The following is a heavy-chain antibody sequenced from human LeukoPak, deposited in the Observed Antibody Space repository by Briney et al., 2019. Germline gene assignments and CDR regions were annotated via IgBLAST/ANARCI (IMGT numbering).Heavy chain of an antibody. CDR1: GYTFTGYY. Sequence: ASVKVSCKASGYTFTGYYMHWVRQAPGQGLEWMGWINPNSGGTNYAQKFQGRVTMTRDTSISTAYMELSRLRSDDTAVYYCARVVVAATFNCFDPWGQGTLVTVSS. CDR3: ARVVVAATFNCFDP. CDR2: INPNSGGT. V-gene: IGHV1-2*02. D-gene: IGHD2-15*01. J-gene: IGHJ5*02.